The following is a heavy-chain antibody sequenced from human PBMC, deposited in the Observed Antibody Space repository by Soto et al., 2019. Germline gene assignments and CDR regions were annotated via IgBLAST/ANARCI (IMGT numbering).Heavy chain of an antibody. CDR3: VRGSSTTNDY. V-gene: IGHV3-30*09. CDR2: TSHDGSKT. Sequence: QVQLVESGGGVVQPDRSLRLSCAASGFTFSSYAMHWVRQAPGKGLEWVAVTSHDGSKTNYADSVKGRFAIYRDNSESTLFLHMNSLRVEDTAVYYCVRGSSTTNDYWGQVTPVTVSP. D-gene: IGHD1-1*01. CDR1: GFTFSSYA. J-gene: IGHJ4*02.